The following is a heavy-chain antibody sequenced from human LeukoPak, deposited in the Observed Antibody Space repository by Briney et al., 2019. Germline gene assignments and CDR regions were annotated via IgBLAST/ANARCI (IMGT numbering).Heavy chain of an antibody. D-gene: IGHD2-8*01. CDR1: GGSLSRYY. V-gene: IGHV4-4*07. CDR3: ARDRVMGDAFDI. J-gene: IGHJ3*02. Sequence: SEALSLTCTDSGGSLSRYYWSWLRQPAGKGLEGIGRIYTSGSTNYNPSLKSRVTMSVDTSKNQFSLKLSSVTAADTAVYYCARDRVMGDAFDIWGQGTMVTVSS. CDR2: IYTSGST.